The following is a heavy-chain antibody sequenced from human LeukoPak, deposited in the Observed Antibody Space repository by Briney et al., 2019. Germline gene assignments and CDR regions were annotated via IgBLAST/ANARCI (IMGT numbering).Heavy chain of an antibody. CDR2: INHSGST. J-gene: IGHJ5*02. CDR3: ARGIRFLEWLPNNWFDP. Sequence: SSETLSLTCAVYGGSFSGFYWSWIHQPPGKGLEWIGEINHSGSTNYNPSLKSRVTISVDTSKNQFSLKLSSVTAADTAVYYCARGIRFLEWLPNNWFDPWGQGTLVTVSS. CDR1: GGSFSGFY. D-gene: IGHD3-3*01. V-gene: IGHV4-34*01.